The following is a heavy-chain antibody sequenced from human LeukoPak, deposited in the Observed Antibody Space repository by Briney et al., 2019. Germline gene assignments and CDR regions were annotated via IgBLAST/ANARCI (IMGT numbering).Heavy chain of an antibody. V-gene: IGHV1-18*01. D-gene: IGHD3-3*01. CDR1: GYTFTSYG. CDR3: AREEFAVDLWSGCDFDY. CDR2: ISAYNGNT. J-gene: IGHJ4*02. Sequence: GASVKVSCKASGYTFTSYGISWVRQAPGQGLEWMGWISAYNGNTNYAQKLQGRVTMTTDTSTSTAYMELRSLRSDDTAVYYCAREEFAVDLWSGCDFDYWGQGTLVTVSS.